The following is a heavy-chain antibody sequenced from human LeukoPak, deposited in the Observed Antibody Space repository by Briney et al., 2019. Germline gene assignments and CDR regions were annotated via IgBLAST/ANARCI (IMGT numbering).Heavy chain of an antibody. CDR1: GGSISSSNYY. J-gene: IGHJ5*02. V-gene: IGHV4-39*07. Sequence: SETLSLTCTVSGGSISSSNYYWGWIRQPPGKGLEWIGSISYSGNTYYNPSLKSRVTISVDTSKNQFSLKLSSVTAADTAVYYCARSSIKRSWFDPWGQGTLVTVSS. D-gene: IGHD3-10*01. CDR3: ARSSIKRSWFDP. CDR2: ISYSGNT.